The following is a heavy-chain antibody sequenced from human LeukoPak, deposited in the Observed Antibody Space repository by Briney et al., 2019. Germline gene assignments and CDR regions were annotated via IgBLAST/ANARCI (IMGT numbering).Heavy chain of an antibody. CDR2: IKQDGSER. CDR1: GFTLSTFW. V-gene: IGHV3-7*01. Sequence: GGSLRLSCAASGFTLSTFWMSWVRQSPGKGLEWVASIKQDGSERHYVDSVRGRFTISRDNAKNSLYLQMNSLRAEDTAVYYCARSGTSGYYFDYWGQGTLVTVSS. CDR3: ARSGTSGYYFDY. D-gene: IGHD3-22*01. J-gene: IGHJ4*02.